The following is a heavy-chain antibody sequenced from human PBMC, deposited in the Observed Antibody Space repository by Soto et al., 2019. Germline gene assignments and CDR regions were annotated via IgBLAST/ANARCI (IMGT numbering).Heavy chain of an antibody. Sequence: QLQLQESGPGLVKPSETLSLTCTVSGGSISSSSYYWGWIRQPPGKGLEWIGVIYYSGSTYYNPSLKSGVTISVDTSKNQFSLKLSSVTAADTAVYYYARQGDNWNDVVDYWSQGTLVTVSS. D-gene: IGHD1-20*01. CDR3: ARQGDNWNDVVDY. V-gene: IGHV4-39*01. J-gene: IGHJ4*02. CDR2: IYYSGST. CDR1: GGSISSSSYY.